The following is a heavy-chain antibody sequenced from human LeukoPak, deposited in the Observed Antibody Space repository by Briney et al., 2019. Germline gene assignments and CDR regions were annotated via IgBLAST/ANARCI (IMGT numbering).Heavy chain of an antibody. V-gene: IGHV1-69*04. Sequence: GASVKVSCKASGGTFSSYAISWVRQAPGQGLEWTGRIIPTFGIANYAQKFQGRVTITADKSTSTVYMELSSLRSEDTAVYYCAREGEDVEMANWGQGTLVTVSS. J-gene: IGHJ4*02. CDR1: GGTFSSYA. CDR2: IIPTFGIA. CDR3: AREGEDVEMAN. D-gene: IGHD5-24*01.